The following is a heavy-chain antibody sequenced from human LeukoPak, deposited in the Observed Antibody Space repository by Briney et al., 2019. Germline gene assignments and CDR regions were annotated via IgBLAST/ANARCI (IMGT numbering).Heavy chain of an antibody. D-gene: IGHD6-13*01. J-gene: IGHJ3*02. CDR1: GFTFSSYR. V-gene: IGHV3-7*03. CDR3: ASQNIAAAQDAFDI. Sequence: GGSLRLSCAASGFTFSSYRMHWVRQAPGKGLEWVANIKQDGSEKYYVDSVKGRFTISRDNAKNSLCLQMNSLRAEDTAVHYCASQNIAAAQDAFDIWGQGTMVTVSS. CDR2: IKQDGSEK.